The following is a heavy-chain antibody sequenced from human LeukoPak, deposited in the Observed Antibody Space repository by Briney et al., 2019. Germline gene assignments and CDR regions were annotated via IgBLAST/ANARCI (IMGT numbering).Heavy chain of an antibody. Sequence: ASVKVSCKASGYTFTGYAMHWVRQAPGQRLEWMGWINAGNGNTKYSQKFQGRVTITRDTSASTAYMELSSLRSEDTAVYYCARSSLRFGELLRYWGQGTLVTVSS. CDR2: INAGNGNT. J-gene: IGHJ4*02. V-gene: IGHV1-3*01. CDR3: ARSSLRFGELLRY. CDR1: GYTFTGYA. D-gene: IGHD3-10*01.